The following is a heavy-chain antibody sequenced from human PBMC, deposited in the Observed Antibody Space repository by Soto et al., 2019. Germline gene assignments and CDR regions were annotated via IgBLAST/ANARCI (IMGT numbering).Heavy chain of an antibody. CDR1: GFTFSSNA. D-gene: IGHD3-22*01. CDR3: ARDLGPYYYDSSGNDY. J-gene: IGHJ4*02. Sequence: PGGSLRLSCAASGFTFSSNAMSWVRQAPGKGLEWVSAISGTTDNTYYADSVKGRFTISRDNAKNSLYLQMNSLRAEDTAVYYCARDLGPYYYDSSGNDYWGQGTLVTVSS. V-gene: IGHV3-23*01. CDR2: ISGTTDNT.